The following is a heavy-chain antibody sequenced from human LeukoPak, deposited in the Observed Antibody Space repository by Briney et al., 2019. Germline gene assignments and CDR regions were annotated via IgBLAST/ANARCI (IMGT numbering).Heavy chain of an antibody. CDR3: ARSEDCGSSSCYWFGP. D-gene: IGHD2-2*01. CDR2: INRPGIT. CDR1: GGSFSGYY. V-gene: IGHV4-34*01. J-gene: IGHJ5*02. Sequence: PSEALSLTCAVYGGSFSGYYWSWIRQSPGKGLEWIGEINRPGITKYNPSLESRVTISLDTSKNQFSLRLTSATAADTAMYYCARSEDCGSSSCYWFGPWGQGTLVTVSS.